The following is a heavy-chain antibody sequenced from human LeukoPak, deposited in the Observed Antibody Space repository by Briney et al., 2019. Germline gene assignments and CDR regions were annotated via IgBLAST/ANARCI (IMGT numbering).Heavy chain of an antibody. V-gene: IGHV3-21*01. CDR2: ISSSSSYI. J-gene: IGHJ4*02. CDR1: GFTFSSYW. Sequence: GGSLRLSCVASGFTFSSYWMTWVRQAPGKGLEWVSSISSSSSYIYYADSVKGRFTISRDNAKNSLYLQMNSLRAEDTAVYYCARDPPDYYGSGSYYSYWGQGTLVTVSS. D-gene: IGHD3-10*01. CDR3: ARDPPDYYGSGSYYSY.